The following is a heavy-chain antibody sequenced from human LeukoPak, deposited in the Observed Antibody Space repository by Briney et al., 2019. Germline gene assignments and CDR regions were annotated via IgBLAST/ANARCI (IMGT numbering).Heavy chain of an antibody. J-gene: IGHJ4*02. Sequence: PGGSLRLSCAASGLRFSNYWMGWVRPAPGKGLEWVANIKHDGSEIYYVDSVEGRFTISRDTAKDSLYLQMNSLRVEDTAVYYCARDREHSGYDLYDYWGQGTLVTVSS. CDR2: IKHDGSEI. V-gene: IGHV3-7*01. D-gene: IGHD5-12*01. CDR3: ARDREHSGYDLYDY. CDR1: GLRFSNYW.